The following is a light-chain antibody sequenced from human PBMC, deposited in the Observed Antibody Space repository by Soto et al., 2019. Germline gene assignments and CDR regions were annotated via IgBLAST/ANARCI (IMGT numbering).Light chain of an antibody. V-gene: IGKV1-27*01. CDR3: QNYNSAPFT. CDR2: GAS. CDR1: QGIRYY. J-gene: IGKJ3*01. Sequence: DIQMTQSPSSLSASVGDRVTITCRASQGIRYYLAWYQQKPDKAPKLLIYGASTLQSGVPSRFSGSGSETDFTLTISSLQPEDVATYYCQNYNSAPFTFGPGTKVDIK.